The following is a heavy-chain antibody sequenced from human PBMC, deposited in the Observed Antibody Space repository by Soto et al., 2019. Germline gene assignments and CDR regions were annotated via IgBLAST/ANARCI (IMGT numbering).Heavy chain of an antibody. D-gene: IGHD6-13*01. CDR1: GGTFRSYA. Sequence: SVKVSCKASGGTFRSYAISWVRQAPGQGLEWMGGIIPIFGTANYAQKFQGRVTITADESTSTAYMELSSLRSEDTAVYYCARVVAAAGTRWFDPWGQGTLVTVSS. CDR2: IIPIFGTA. V-gene: IGHV1-69*13. J-gene: IGHJ5*02. CDR3: ARVVAAAGTRWFDP.